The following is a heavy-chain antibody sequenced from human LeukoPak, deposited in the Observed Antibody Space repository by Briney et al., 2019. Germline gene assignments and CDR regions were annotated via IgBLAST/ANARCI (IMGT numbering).Heavy chain of an antibody. CDR3: ARYCRGGSCNGYYFDY. CDR2: ISYSGST. CDR1: AGSISGQF. J-gene: IGHJ4*02. D-gene: IGHD2-15*01. V-gene: IGHV4-59*11. Sequence: SETLSLTCTVSAGSISGQFWTWIRQPPGTGLEWIGYISYSGSTIYNPSLKSRVTISVDTSKNQFSLRLTSVTAADTAVFYCARYCRGGSCNGYYFDYWGQGTLVTVSS.